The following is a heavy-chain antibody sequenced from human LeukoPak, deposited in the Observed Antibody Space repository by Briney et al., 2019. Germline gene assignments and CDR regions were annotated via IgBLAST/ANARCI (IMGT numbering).Heavy chain of an antibody. V-gene: IGHV1-69*06. CDR2: IIPIFGTA. CDR3: AREGGWYGQDFDY. D-gene: IGHD6-19*01. Sequence: ASVKVSCKASGGTFSSYAISWVRQAPGQGLEWMGGIIPIFGTANYAQKFQGRVTITADKSTSTAYMELRSLRSDDTAVYYCAREGGWYGQDFDYWGQGTLVTVSS. J-gene: IGHJ4*02. CDR1: GGTFSSYA.